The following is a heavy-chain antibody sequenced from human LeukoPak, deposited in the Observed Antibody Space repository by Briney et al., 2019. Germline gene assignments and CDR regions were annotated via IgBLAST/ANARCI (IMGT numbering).Heavy chain of an antibody. V-gene: IGHV1-18*01. J-gene: IGHJ4*02. CDR3: ARDLYYCDSSGDLFDY. D-gene: IGHD3-22*01. CDR2: ISAYNGNT. Sequence: GASVKVSCKASGYTFTSYGISWVRQAPGQGLEWMGWISAYNGNTNYAQKLQGRVTMTTDTSTSTAYMELRSLRSDDTAVYYCARDLYYCDSSGDLFDYWGQGTLVTVSS. CDR1: GYTFTSYG.